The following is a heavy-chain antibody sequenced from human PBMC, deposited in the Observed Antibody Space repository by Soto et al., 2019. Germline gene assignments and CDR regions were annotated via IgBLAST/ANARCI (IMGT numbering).Heavy chain of an antibody. CDR1: GGSISSYY. V-gene: IGHV4-59*01. CDR2: IYYSGST. D-gene: IGHD5-12*01. J-gene: IGHJ4*02. Sequence: PSETLSLTCTVSGGSISSYYWSWIRQPPGKGLEWIGYIYYSGSTNYNPSLKSRVTISVDTPKNQFSLKLSSVTAADTAVYYCARGMVGYNYYYFDYWGQGTLVTVSS. CDR3: ARGMVGYNYYYFDY.